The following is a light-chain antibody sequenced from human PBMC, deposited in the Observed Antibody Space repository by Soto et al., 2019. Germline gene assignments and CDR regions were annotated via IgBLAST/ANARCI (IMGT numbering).Light chain of an antibody. CDR2: GAS. J-gene: IGKJ1*01. CDR3: QQFVNSLWT. CDR1: QSISSSS. V-gene: IGKV3-20*01. Sequence: EIVLTQSPGTLSLSPGERATLSCRASQSISSSSLAWYQQKPGQAPRLLIYGASSRATGIPDRFSGSGSGTDFTLTISRLEPDDFAVYYCQQFVNSLWTFGQGTKVEIK.